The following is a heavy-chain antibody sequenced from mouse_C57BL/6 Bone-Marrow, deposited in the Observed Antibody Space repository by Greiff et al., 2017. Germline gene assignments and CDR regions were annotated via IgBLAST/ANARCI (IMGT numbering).Heavy chain of an antibody. CDR3: AIYYYDSSYV. Sequence: QVQLQQPGAELVKPGASVKMSCKASGYTFTSYWITWVKQRPGQGLEWIGDIYPGSGSTNYNEKFKTKATLTVDTSSSPAYMKLGTLTSGASQVYYCAIYYYDSSYVWGTGTTVTVSS. V-gene: IGHV1-55*01. CDR2: IYPGSGST. J-gene: IGHJ1*03. CDR1: GYTFTSYW. D-gene: IGHD1-1*01.